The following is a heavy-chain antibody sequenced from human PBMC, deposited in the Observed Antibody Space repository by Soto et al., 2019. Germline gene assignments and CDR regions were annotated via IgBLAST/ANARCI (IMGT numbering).Heavy chain of an antibody. CDR1: GGSVNIGTYY. J-gene: IGHJ4*02. CDR3: TRGGDAYKNGH. D-gene: IGHD2-21*01. Sequence: QVQLQESGPGLVKPSETLSLTCTVPGGSVNIGTYYWSWLRQPPGKGLEWIGFIHYSGSTNYNPSLKSRVTMAVDTTKNQFALKLTSVNAADTAGYYCTRGGDAYKNGHWGQGTLVTVSS. CDR2: IHYSGST. V-gene: IGHV4-61*01.